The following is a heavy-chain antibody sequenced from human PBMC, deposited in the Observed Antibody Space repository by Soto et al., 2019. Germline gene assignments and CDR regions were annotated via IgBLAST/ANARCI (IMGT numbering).Heavy chain of an antibody. J-gene: IGHJ4*02. V-gene: IGHV3-33*01. CDR1: GFTFSSYG. CDR3: ARDAVEMATIADY. CDR2: IWYDGSNK. D-gene: IGHD5-12*01. Sequence: GGSLRLSCAASGFTFSSYGMHWVRQAPGKGLERVAVIWYDGSNKYYADSVKGRFTISRDNSKNTLYLQMNSLRAEDTAVYYCARDAVEMATIADYWGQGTLVTVSS.